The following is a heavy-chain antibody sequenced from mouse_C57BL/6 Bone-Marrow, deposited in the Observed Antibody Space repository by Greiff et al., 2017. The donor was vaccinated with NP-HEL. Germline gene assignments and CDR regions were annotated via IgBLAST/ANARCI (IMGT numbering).Heavy chain of an antibody. V-gene: IGHV1-63*01. D-gene: IGHD1-1*02. CDR3: ARLDGGGHFDY. Sequence: QVQLMQSGAELVRPGTSVKMSCKASGYTFTNYWIGWAKQRPGHGLEWIGDIYPGGGYTNYTEKFKGKATLTADKSSTTAYMQCSSLTSEDAAIYCCARLDGGGHFDYWGQGTTLTVSS. CDR2: IYPGGGYT. CDR1: GYTFTNYW. J-gene: IGHJ2*01.